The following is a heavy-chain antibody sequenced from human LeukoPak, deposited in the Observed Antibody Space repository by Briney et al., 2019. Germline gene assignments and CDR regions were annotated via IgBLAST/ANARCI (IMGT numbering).Heavy chain of an antibody. CDR2: IRSKAYGGTT. Sequence: PGWSLRLSCATSGFTFGDYSMSWVRQAPGKGLGWVGFIRSKAYGGTTEYAASVKGRFTIPRDDSKSIAYLQVNSLKTEDTAVYYCTGSFGELSFFAYWGQGTLVTVSS. D-gene: IGHD3-10*01. CDR3: TGSFGELSFFAY. CDR1: GFTFGDYS. V-gene: IGHV3-49*04. J-gene: IGHJ4*02.